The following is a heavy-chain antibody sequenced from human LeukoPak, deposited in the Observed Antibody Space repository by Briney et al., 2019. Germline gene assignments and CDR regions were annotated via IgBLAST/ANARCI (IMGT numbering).Heavy chain of an antibody. V-gene: IGHV4-61*01. CDR1: GASISSHPHY. CDR3: AREHYDILTGLYIDAFDI. CDR2: IYYSGST. Sequence: SETLSLTCTVSGASISSHPHYWGWIRQPPGKGLEWIGYIYYSGSTNYNPSLKSRVTISVDTSKNQFSLKLSSVTAADTAVYYCAREHYDILTGLYIDAFDIWGPGTRVTVSS. D-gene: IGHD3-9*01. J-gene: IGHJ3*02.